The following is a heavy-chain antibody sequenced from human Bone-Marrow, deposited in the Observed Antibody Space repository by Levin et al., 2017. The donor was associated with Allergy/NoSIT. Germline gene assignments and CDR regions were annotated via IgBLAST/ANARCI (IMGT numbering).Heavy chain of an antibody. V-gene: IGHV4-31*03. CDR1: GGSISSGGYY. D-gene: IGHD1-7*01. CDR2: IYYSGST. CDR3: ARGAYAGYDNWNYDGYFDY. J-gene: IGHJ4*02. Sequence: SETLSLTCTVSGGSISSGGYYWSWIRQHPGKGLEWIGYIYYSGSTYYNPSLKSRVTISVDTSKNQFSLKLSSVTAADTAVYYCARGAYAGYDNWNYDGYFDYWGQGTLVTVSS.